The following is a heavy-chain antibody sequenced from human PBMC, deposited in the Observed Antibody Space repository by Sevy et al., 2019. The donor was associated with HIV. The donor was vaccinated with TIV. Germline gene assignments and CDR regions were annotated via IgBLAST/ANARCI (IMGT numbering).Heavy chain of an antibody. CDR2: ITAYKDNT. J-gene: IGHJ6*02. CDR3: ARVDPYYEFGDV. V-gene: IGHV1-18*01. D-gene: IGHD3-3*01. CDR1: GYTLNNYG. Sequence: ASVKVSCKASGYTLNNYGISWVRQAPGQGLEWIGWITAYKDNTNYAQNFQGRITMTTDTSTSTAYMELRSLRSDDTAVYYCARVDPYYEFGDVWGQGTTVTVSS.